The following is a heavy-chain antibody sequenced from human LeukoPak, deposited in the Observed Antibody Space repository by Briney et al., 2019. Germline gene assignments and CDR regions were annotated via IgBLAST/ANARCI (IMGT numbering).Heavy chain of an antibody. J-gene: IGHJ4*02. CDR2: ISCSGTGT. D-gene: IGHD6-19*01. Sequence: GGSLRLSCAASGFTFRSYAMNWVRQVPGKGLEWVSGISCSGTGTYYADSVKGRFTISRDNSENTLFLQMNSLRAEDTAVYYCVKGSLYSSGCYDYWGQGTLVTVSA. CDR1: GFTFRSYA. CDR3: VKGSLYSSGCYDY. V-gene: IGHV3-23*01.